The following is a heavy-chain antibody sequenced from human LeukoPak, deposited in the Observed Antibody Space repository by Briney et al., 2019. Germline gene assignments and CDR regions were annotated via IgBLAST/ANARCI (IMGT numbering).Heavy chain of an antibody. D-gene: IGHD6-19*01. CDR1: GFTLSSYG. Sequence: GGSLRLSCAASGFTLSSYGMHWVRQAPGKGLEWVAFIRYDGSYKYYADSVKGRFTISRDNSKNTLYLQMNSLRAEDTAVYYCAKDLRVAVAPSRGPVDFWGQGTLVTVSS. CDR2: IRYDGSYK. CDR3: AKDLRVAVAPSRGPVDF. J-gene: IGHJ4*02. V-gene: IGHV3-30*02.